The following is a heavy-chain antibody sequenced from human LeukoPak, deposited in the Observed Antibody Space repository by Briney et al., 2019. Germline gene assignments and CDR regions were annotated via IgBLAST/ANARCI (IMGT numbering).Heavy chain of an antibody. Sequence: PGGSLRLSCAASGFTVSSNHMSWVRQAPGKGLEWVSVIYSGGSTYYADSVKGRFTISRDNSKNTLYLQMNSLRAEDTAVYYCARAMVRGVIHNYYYYYGMDVWGQGTTVTVSS. CDR2: IYSGGST. D-gene: IGHD3-10*01. J-gene: IGHJ6*02. CDR3: ARAMVRGVIHNYYYYYGMDV. CDR1: GFTVSSNH. V-gene: IGHV3-66*01.